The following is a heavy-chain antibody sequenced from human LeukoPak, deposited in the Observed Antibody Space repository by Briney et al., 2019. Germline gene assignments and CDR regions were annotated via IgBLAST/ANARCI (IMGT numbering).Heavy chain of an antibody. CDR3: ARDPPFIIGTTFFDY. V-gene: IGHV3-21*01. J-gene: IGHJ4*02. Sequence: GGSLRLSCAASGFTFSSYSMNWVRQAPGKGLEWVSSISTSSTYIYYADLVKGRFIISRDNAKNSLYLQMNSLRAEDTAVYYCARDPPFIIGTTFFDYWGQGTLVTVSS. CDR1: GFTFSSYS. CDR2: ISTSSTYI. D-gene: IGHD1-20*01.